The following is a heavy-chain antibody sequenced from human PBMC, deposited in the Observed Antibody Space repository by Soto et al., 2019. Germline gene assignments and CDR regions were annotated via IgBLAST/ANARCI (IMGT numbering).Heavy chain of an antibody. CDR3: ARARINWFDP. V-gene: IGHV4-31*03. J-gene: IGHJ5*02. Sequence: KPSETLSLTCTVSGGSISSGGYYWSWIRQHPGKGLEWIGYIYYSGSTYYNPSLKSRVTISVDTSKNQFSVKLSSVTAADTAVYYCARARINWFDPWGQGTLVTVSS. CDR2: IYYSGST. CDR1: GGSISSGGYY.